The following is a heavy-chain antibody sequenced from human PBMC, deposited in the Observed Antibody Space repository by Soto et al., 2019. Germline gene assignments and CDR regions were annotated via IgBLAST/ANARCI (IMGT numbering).Heavy chain of an antibody. CDR1: GGSISSSSYY. CDR2: IYYSGST. V-gene: IGHV4-39*01. CDR3: ARLLPDIVVVPAAMDGVWFDP. J-gene: IGHJ5*02. D-gene: IGHD2-2*01. Sequence: PSETLSLTCTVSGGSISSSSYYWGWIRQPPGKGLEWIGSIYYSGSTYYNPSLKSRVTISVDTSKNQFSMKLSSVTAADTAVYYRARLLPDIVVVPAAMDGVWFDPWGQGTLVTVSS.